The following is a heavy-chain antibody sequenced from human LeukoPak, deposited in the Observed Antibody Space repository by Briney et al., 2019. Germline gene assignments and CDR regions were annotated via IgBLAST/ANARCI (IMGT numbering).Heavy chain of an antibody. CDR2: ISSSSSYI. D-gene: IGHD3-3*01. CDR1: GFTFSSYS. Sequence: GGSLRLSCAASGFTFSSYSMNWVRQAPGKGLEWVSSISSSSSYIYYADSVKGRFTISRDNAKNSLYLQMNSLRAEDTAVYYCARDGGYYDFWSGYYPYYYYMDVWGKGTTVTVSS. J-gene: IGHJ6*03. V-gene: IGHV3-21*01. CDR3: ARDGGYYDFWSGYYPYYYYMDV.